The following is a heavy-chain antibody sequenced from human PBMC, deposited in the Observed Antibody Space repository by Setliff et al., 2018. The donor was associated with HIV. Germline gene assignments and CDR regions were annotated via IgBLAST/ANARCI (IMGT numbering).Heavy chain of an antibody. Sequence: KLSETLSLTCTVSGGSISSGTYYWNWVRQPAGKGLEWIGRIYTSGSTNYNPSLKSRVTISLDTSKNQISLKLSSVTAADTAVYYCAREDGRTNYYYYYGMDVWGQGTTVTVSS. CDR2: IYTSGST. CDR3: AREDGRTNYYYYYGMDV. CDR1: GGSISSGTYY. J-gene: IGHJ6*02. V-gene: IGHV4-61*02.